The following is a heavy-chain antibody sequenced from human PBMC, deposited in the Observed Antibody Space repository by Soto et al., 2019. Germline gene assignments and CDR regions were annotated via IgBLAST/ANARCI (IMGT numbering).Heavy chain of an antibody. J-gene: IGHJ6*02. V-gene: IGHV1-69*02. D-gene: IGHD3-3*02. CDR3: ARVRDLAF. CDR2: IIPISGIA. Sequence: SVKVSCKASGGTFSSYTISWVRQAPGQGLEWMGRIIPISGIANYAQKFQGRVTITADKSTSTAYMELSSLRSEDTAVYYCARVRDLAFWGQGTTVTVSS. CDR1: GGTFSSYT.